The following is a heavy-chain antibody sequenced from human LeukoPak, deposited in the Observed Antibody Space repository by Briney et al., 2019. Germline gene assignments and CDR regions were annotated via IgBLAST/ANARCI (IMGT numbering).Heavy chain of an antibody. J-gene: IGHJ4*02. CDR2: IYYTGST. Sequence: PSETLSLTCTISGGSISSISYYWGWIRQPPGKGLEWIGSIYYTGSTYYNPSLKSRVTVSVDTSKNQFSLNLRSVTAADTAVYYCARDIVVGSYYVRYFDYWGQGTLVTVSS. V-gene: IGHV4-39*02. CDR3: ARDIVVGSYYVRYFDY. CDR1: GGSISSISYY. D-gene: IGHD1-26*01.